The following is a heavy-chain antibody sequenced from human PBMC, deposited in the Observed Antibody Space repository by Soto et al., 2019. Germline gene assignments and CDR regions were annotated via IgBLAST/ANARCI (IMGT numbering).Heavy chain of an antibody. CDR2: ISYDGSNK. CDR1: GFTFSSYG. J-gene: IGHJ6*02. CDR3: AKDRDSSSWYRYYYYYYGMDV. V-gene: IGHV3-30*18. D-gene: IGHD6-13*01. Sequence: PGGSLRLSCAASGFTFSSYGMHWVRQAPGKGLEWVAVISYDGSNKYYADSVKGRFTISRDNSKNTLDLQMNSLRAEDTAVYYCAKDRDSSSWYRYYYYYYGMDVWGQGTTVTVSS.